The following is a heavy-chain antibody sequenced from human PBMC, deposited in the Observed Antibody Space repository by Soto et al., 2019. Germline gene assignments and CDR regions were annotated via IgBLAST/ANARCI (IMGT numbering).Heavy chain of an antibody. CDR1: GFTFSSYS. CDR2: ISSSSSYI. D-gene: IGHD1-26*01. CDR3: ARDPIVGATPGFDY. J-gene: IGHJ4*02. V-gene: IGHV3-21*01. Sequence: PGGSLRLSCAASGFTFSSYSMNWVRQAPGKGLEWVSSISSSSSYIYYADSVKGRFTISRDNAKNSLYLQMSSLRAEDTAVYYCARDPIVGATPGFDYWGQGTLVTVSS.